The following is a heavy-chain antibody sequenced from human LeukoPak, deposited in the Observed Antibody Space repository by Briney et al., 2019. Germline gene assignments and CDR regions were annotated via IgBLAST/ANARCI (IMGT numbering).Heavy chain of an antibody. D-gene: IGHD2-15*01. Sequence: PGRSLRLSCAASGFTFSTYGMHWVRQAPGKGLEWVAVISYEGSNKYYADSVKGRFTISRDNSKNTLYLQMNSLRAEDTAVYYCAKVMGWYYYYGMDVWGQGTTVTVSS. CDR2: ISYEGSNK. J-gene: IGHJ6*02. V-gene: IGHV3-30*18. CDR3: AKVMGWYYYYGMDV. CDR1: GFTFSTYG.